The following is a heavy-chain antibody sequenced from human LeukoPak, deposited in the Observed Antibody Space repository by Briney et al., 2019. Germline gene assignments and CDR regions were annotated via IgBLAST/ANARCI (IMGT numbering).Heavy chain of an antibody. CDR2: ISGRGDRT. Sequence: GGSLRLSCEVSRFSFSSYAMTWFRQAPGKGLEWVSAISGRGDRTSYADSVKGRVTISRDNSKNTLYLQMNSLRVEDTAVYYCARVSRVCSSTSCYNLFDYWGQGTLVTVSS. CDR1: RFSFSSYA. V-gene: IGHV3-23*01. J-gene: IGHJ4*02. D-gene: IGHD2-2*02. CDR3: ARVSRVCSSTSCYNLFDY.